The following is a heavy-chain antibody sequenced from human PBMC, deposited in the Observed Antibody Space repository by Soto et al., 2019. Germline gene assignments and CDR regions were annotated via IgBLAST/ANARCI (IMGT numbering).Heavy chain of an antibody. CDR1: GFTFSSYW. J-gene: IGHJ4*02. V-gene: IGHV3-74*01. Sequence: EVQLVESGGGLVQPGESLTLSCAASGFTFSSYWMHWVRQAPGKGLVWVSRIKSDGSGTYYADSVKGRLTISRDNAKKKPYLQMNSLGSEDKAGLFFARGGGDRYDGNGYLGRHWGQGTLVTVSS. D-gene: IGHD3-22*01. CDR2: IKSDGSGT. CDR3: ARGGGDRYDGNGYLGRH.